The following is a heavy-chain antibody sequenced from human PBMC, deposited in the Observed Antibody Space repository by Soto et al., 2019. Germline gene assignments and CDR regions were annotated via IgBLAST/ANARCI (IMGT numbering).Heavy chain of an antibody. D-gene: IGHD6-19*01. CDR3: ARDPWMGIAVAGYFDY. V-gene: IGHV3-30-3*01. CDR2: ISYDGSNK. J-gene: IGHJ4*02. CDR1: GFTFSSYA. Sequence: QVQLVESGGGVVQPGRSLRLSCAASGFTFSSYAMHWVRQAPGKGLEWVAVISYDGSNKYYADSVKGRFTISRDNSKNTLYLQMNSLRAEDTAVYYCARDPWMGIAVAGYFDYWGQGTLVTVSS.